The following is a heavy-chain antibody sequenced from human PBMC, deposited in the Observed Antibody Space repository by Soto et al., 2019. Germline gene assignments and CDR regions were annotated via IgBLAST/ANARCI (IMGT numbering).Heavy chain of an antibody. D-gene: IGHD1-1*01. Sequence: PGGSLRLSCAASGFTFSSYAMSWVRQAPGKGLEWVSAISGSGGSTYYADSVKGRFTISRDNSKNTLYLQMNSLRAEDTAVYYCANSRYEVGLFDYWGQGTLVTVSS. CDR1: GFTFSSYA. J-gene: IGHJ4*02. CDR2: ISGSGGST. CDR3: ANSRYEVGLFDY. V-gene: IGHV3-23*01.